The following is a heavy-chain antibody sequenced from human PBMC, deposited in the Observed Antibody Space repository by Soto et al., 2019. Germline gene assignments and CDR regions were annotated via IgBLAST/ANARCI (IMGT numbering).Heavy chain of an antibody. D-gene: IGHD6-19*01. Sequence: QVQLVQSGAEVKKPGSSVKVSCKASGGTFSSYAISWVRQAPGQGLEWMGGLIPIFGTANYAQKFQGRVTITADESTSTAYMELSSLRSEDTAVYYCARDSPLIAVAGTDYYYYGMDVWGQGTTVTVSS. J-gene: IGHJ6*02. CDR1: GGTFSSYA. CDR2: LIPIFGTA. V-gene: IGHV1-69*01. CDR3: ARDSPLIAVAGTDYYYYGMDV.